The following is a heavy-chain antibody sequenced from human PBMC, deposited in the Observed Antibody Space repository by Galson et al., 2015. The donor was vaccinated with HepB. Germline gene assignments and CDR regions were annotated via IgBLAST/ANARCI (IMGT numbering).Heavy chain of an antibody. J-gene: IGHJ4*02. V-gene: IGHV1-18*04. Sequence: SVKVSCKASGYTFTSIGISWVRQTPRQGLEWLGWISAYGGNTKYAQKYQGRITPTRDTSTSTAYVELRSLSYDDTAVYYCARDRDYRFDYWGQGTLATVSS. CDR1: GYTFTSIG. D-gene: IGHD4/OR15-4a*01. CDR3: ARDRDYRFDY. CDR2: ISAYGGNT.